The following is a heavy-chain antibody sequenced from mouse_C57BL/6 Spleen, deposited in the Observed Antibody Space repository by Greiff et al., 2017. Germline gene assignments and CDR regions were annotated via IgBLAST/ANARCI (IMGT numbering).Heavy chain of an antibody. J-gene: IGHJ4*01. D-gene: IGHD2-10*01. V-gene: IGHV1-61*01. Sequence: QVQLQQPGAELVRPGSSVKLSCKASGYTFTSYWMDWVKQRPGQGLEWIGNIYPSDSETHYNQKFKDKATLTVDKSSSTAYMQLSSLTSEDSAVYYCARLGAYFPYYYAMDYWGQGTSVTVSS. CDR2: IYPSDSET. CDR1: GYTFTSYW. CDR3: ARLGAYFPYYYAMDY.